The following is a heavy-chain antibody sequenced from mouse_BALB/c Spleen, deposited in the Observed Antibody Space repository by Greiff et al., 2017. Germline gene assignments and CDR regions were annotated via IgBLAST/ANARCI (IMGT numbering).Heavy chain of an antibody. V-gene: IGHV3-2*02. Sequence: VQLQQSGPGLVKPSQSLSLTCTVTGYSITSDYAWNWIRQFPGNKLEWMGYISYSGSTSYNPSLKSRISITRDTSKNQFFLQLNSVTTEDTATYYCARWGRFLYYFDYWGQGTTLTVSS. D-gene: IGHD3-3*01. J-gene: IGHJ2*01. CDR3: ARWGRFLYYFDY. CDR1: GYSITSDYA. CDR2: ISYSGST.